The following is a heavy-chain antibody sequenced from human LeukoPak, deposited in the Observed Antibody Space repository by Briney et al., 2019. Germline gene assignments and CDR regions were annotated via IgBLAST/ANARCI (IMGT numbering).Heavy chain of an antibody. J-gene: IGHJ4*02. CDR1: GFTFSSYW. V-gene: IGHV3-74*03. Sequence: QSGGSLRLSCAASGFTFSSYWMHWVRQAPGKGLMWVSRINNDESRTTYADSVKGRFTISRDNAKNTLYLQMNSLRAEDTAVYYCAMTTVGFDYWGQGTLVTVSS. CDR2: INNDESRT. CDR3: AMTTVGFDY. D-gene: IGHD4-23*01.